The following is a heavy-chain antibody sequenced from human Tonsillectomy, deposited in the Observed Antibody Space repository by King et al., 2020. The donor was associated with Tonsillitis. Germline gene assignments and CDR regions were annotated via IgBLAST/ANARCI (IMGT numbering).Heavy chain of an antibody. Sequence: QLQESGPGLVKPSETLSLTCTVSGGSISSYYWSWIRQPPGKGLEWIGYIYYSGSTNYNPSLKSRVTISVDKSKNQFSLKLSSVTAADTAVYYCARIGYLPVVLFDYWGQGTLVTVSS. CDR2: IYYSGST. D-gene: IGHD4-23*01. J-gene: IGHJ4*02. V-gene: IGHV4-59*08. CDR3: ARIGYLPVVLFDY. CDR1: GGSISSYY.